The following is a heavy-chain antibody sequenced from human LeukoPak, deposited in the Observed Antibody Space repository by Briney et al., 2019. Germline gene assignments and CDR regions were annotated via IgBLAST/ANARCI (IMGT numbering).Heavy chain of an antibody. Sequence: PGGSLRLSCAASGFTFSSYWMSWVRQAPGKGLEWVSRISGSGERTDYGDSVKGRFTISRDKSKNTLYLQMDSLRGEDTARYYCVKDRTIVVVPTSIDSFDTWGQGAMVTVSS. CDR2: ISGSGERT. D-gene: IGHD2-2*01. J-gene: IGHJ3*02. V-gene: IGHV3-23*01. CDR3: VKDRTIVVVPTSIDSFDT. CDR1: GFTFSSYW.